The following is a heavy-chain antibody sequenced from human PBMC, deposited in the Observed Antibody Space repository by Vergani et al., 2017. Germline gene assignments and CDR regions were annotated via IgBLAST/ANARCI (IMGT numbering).Heavy chain of an antibody. CDR2: IYYSGST. J-gene: IGHJ5*02. Sequence: QLQLQESGPGLVKPSATLSLTCSVSGASIRSSNYYWGWIRQPPGKGLEWIASIYYSGSTYYNPSLKSRVTISVDTSKNQFSLKLSSVTAADTAVYFCARHYYVEWLVKLGWIDPWGQGILVTVSS. CDR3: ARHYYVEWLVKLGWIDP. D-gene: IGHD6-19*01. V-gene: IGHV4-39*01. CDR1: GASIRSSNYY.